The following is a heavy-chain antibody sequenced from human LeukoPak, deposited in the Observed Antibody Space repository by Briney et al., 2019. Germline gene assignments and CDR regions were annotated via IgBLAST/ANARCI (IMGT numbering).Heavy chain of an antibody. V-gene: IGHV1-69*04. J-gene: IGHJ4*02. CDR3: ARVEGYSGYESGY. CDR2: IIPILGIA. Sequence: ASVRVSCKASGGTFSSYAISWVRQAPGQGLEWMGRIIPILGIANYAQKFQGRVTITADKSTSTAYMELGSLRSEDTAVYYCARVEGYSGYESGYWGQGTLVTVSS. CDR1: GGTFSSYA. D-gene: IGHD5-12*01.